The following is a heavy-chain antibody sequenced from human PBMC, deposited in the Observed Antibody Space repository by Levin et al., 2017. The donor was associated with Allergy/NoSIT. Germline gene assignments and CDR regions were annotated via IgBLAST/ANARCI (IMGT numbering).Heavy chain of an antibody. CDR1: GFTFSSYG. D-gene: IGHD3-22*01. V-gene: IGHV3-30*18. J-gene: IGHJ4*02. CDR2: ISYDGSNK. Sequence: LSLTCAASGFTFSSYGMHWVRQAPGKGLEWVAVISYDGSNKYYADSVKGRFTISRDNSKNTLYLQMNSLRAEDTAVYYCAKDGARSDYYDSSGYYYGVFDYWGQGTLVTVSS. CDR3: AKDGARSDYYDSSGYYYGVFDY.